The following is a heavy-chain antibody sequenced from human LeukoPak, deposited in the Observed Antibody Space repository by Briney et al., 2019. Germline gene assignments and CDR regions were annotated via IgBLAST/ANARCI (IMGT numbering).Heavy chain of an antibody. CDR1: GLTFSSHW. D-gene: IGHD3-16*01. Sequence: GGSLRLSCAASGLTFSSHWMHWVRQAPGKGLVWVSRITNDGSSTTYADSVKGRFTISRDNSKNTLYLQMNSLRAEDTAVYYCARAHGGSGLYYYYYGMDVWGQGTTVTVSS. V-gene: IGHV3-74*01. CDR3: ARAHGGSGLYYYYYGMDV. J-gene: IGHJ6*02. CDR2: ITNDGSST.